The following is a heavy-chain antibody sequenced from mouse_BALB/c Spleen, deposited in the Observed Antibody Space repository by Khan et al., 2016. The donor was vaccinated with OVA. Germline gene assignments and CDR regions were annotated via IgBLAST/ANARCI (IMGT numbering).Heavy chain of an antibody. V-gene: IGHV5-6*01. CDR1: GLTFSSYS. CDR3: LSHLTGSFDY. CDR2: ISSDGDYT. J-gene: IGHJ3*01. D-gene: IGHD4-1*01. Sequence: EVELVESGGDLVKPGGSLKLSCAASGLTFSSYSMSWVRQTPDKRLEWVASISSDGDYTYYSDSVKGRFTISRDNAKNTLYLQMSSLKSEDTAMYYCLSHLTGSFDYWGQGTLVTVSA.